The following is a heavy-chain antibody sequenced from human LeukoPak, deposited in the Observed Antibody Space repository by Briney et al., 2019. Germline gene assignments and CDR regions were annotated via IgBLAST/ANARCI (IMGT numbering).Heavy chain of an antibody. CDR1: GGSISSSIYY. V-gene: IGHV4-61*05. CDR3: VRGWLQLRAFDI. CDR2: IYYSGST. Sequence: KPSETLSLTCTVSGGSISSSIYYWGWIRQPPGKGLEWIGYIYYSGSTNYNPSLKSRVTISVDTSKNQFSLKLSSVTAADTAVYYCVRGWLQLRAFDIWGQGTMVTVSS. J-gene: IGHJ3*02. D-gene: IGHD5-24*01.